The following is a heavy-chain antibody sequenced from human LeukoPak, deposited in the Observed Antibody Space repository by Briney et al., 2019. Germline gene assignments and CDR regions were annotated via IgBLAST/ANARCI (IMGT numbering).Heavy chain of an antibody. CDR3: ARDPLYCSSTSCYVRGFFDY. J-gene: IGHJ4*02. V-gene: IGHV3-30-3*01. CDR2: ISYDGSNK. D-gene: IGHD2-2*01. CDR1: GFTFSNAW. Sequence: GGSLRLSCAASGFTFSNAWMTWVRQAPGKGLEWVAVISYDGSNKYYADSVKGRFTISRDNSKNTLYLQMNSLRAEDTAVYYCARDPLYCSSTSCYVRGFFDYWGQGTLVTVSS.